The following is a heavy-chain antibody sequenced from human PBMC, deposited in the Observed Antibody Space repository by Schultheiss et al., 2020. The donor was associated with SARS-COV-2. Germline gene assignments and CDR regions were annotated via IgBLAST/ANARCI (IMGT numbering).Heavy chain of an antibody. J-gene: IGHJ4*02. V-gene: IGHV3-66*04. CDR3: ARRSIAVAGQDY. D-gene: IGHD6-19*01. CDR1: GFTFSSYA. Sequence: GGSLRLSCAASGFTFSSYAMSWVRQAPGKGLEWVSVIYSGGSTYYADSVKGRFTISRDNSKNTLYLQMNSLRAEDTAVYYCARRSIAVAGQDYWGQGTLVTVSS. CDR2: IYSGGST.